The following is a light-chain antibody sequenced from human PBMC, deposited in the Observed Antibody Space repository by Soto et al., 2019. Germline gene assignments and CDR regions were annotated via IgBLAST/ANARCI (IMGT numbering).Light chain of an antibody. CDR3: SSYAGSSNV. Sequence: QSVLTQPASVSGSPGQSITISCTGTSSDVGDYNFVSWYQQHPGKAPKLMIYEVSHRPSGVSNRFSGSKSGNTASLTISGLQADDEADYYCSSYAGSSNVFGTGTKVT. CDR2: EVS. V-gene: IGLV2-14*01. J-gene: IGLJ1*01. CDR1: SSDVGDYNF.